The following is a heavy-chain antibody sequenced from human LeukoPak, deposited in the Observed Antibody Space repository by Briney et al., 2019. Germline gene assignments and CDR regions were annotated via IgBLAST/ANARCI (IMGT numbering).Heavy chain of an antibody. CDR3: ARVWYYYDSSGYRFDL. V-gene: IGHV1-18*01. J-gene: IGHJ2*01. Sequence: ASVKVSCKASGYTFTSYGISWVRQAPGQGLEWMGWISAYNGNTNYAQKLQGRVTMTTDTSTSTAYMELRSLRSDDTAVYHCARVWYYYDSSGYRFDLWGRGTLVTVSS. D-gene: IGHD3-22*01. CDR1: GYTFTSYG. CDR2: ISAYNGNT.